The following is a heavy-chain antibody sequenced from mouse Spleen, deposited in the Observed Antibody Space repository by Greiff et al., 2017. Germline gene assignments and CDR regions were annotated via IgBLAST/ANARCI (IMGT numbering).Heavy chain of an antibody. V-gene: IGHV5-17*01. J-gene: IGHJ4*01. CDR3: AVTGTEAMDY. D-gene: IGHD4-1*01. CDR2: ISSGSSTI. Sequence: EVKLVESGGGLVKPGGSLKLSCAASGFTFSDYGMHWVRQAPEKGLEWVAYISSGSSTIYYADTVKGRFTISRDNAKNTLFLQMTSLRSEDTAMYYCAVTGTEAMDYWGQGTSVTVSS. CDR1: GFTFSDYG.